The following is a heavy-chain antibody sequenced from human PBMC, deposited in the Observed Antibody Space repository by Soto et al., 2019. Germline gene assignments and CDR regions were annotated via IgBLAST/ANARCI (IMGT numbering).Heavy chain of an antibody. Sequence: EVQLVESGGGLIQPGGSLRLSCAVSGFTVSNNYMSWVRQAPGKGLEGVSVIYSGGYTAYGDSVKGRFTISRDNSKNKLFLQRKSRGAADPAVYYCATTRGGGGYWGQGTLVTVSS. CDR1: GFTVSNNY. CDR3: ATTRGGGGY. J-gene: IGHJ4*02. CDR2: IYSGGYT. V-gene: IGHV3-53*01. D-gene: IGHD3-10*01.